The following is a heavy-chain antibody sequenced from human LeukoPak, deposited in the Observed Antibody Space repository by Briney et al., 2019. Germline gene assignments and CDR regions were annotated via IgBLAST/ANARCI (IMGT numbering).Heavy chain of an antibody. CDR1: GGSISTSNYY. CDR2: IYYSGST. V-gene: IGHV4-39*01. D-gene: IGHD6-13*01. CDR3: ARGARGIAREGYFDY. Sequence: SETLSLTCTVSGGSISTSNYYWGWIRQPPGKGLEWIGTIYYSGSTYYNPSLKSRVTISVDTSKNQFSLQLSSMTAADTAVYYCARGARGIAREGYFDYWGQGTLVTVSS. J-gene: IGHJ4*02.